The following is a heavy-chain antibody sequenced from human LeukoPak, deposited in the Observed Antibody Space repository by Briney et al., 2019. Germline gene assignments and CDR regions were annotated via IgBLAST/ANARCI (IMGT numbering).Heavy chain of an antibody. J-gene: IGHJ3*02. CDR2: IDYSGST. CDR1: GGSISSYY. CDR3: ARDPTTVTKGLDI. D-gene: IGHD4-17*01. Sequence: SETLSLTCTVSGGSISSYYWSWIRQPPGKGLEWIGYIDYSGSTNYNPSLKSRVTISVDTSKNQFSLKLSSVTAADTAVYYCARDPTTVTKGLDIWGQGTMVTVSS. V-gene: IGHV4-59*01.